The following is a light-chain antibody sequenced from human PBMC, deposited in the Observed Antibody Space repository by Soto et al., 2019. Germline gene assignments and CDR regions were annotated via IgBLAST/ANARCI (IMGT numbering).Light chain of an antibody. CDR1: QSISSW. Sequence: DIQMTQSPSTLSASVGDRVTITCRASQSISSWLAWYQQKPGKAPKLLIYKASTLESGVPSRFNGSGSGTEFTLTISSLQSDDFATYYCQQYNSYGTFGQGTKVEIK. V-gene: IGKV1-5*03. J-gene: IGKJ1*01. CDR3: QQYNSYGT. CDR2: KAS.